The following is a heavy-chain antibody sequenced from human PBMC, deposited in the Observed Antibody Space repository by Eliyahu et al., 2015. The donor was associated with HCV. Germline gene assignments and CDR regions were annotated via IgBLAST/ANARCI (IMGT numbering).Heavy chain of an antibody. V-gene: IGHV3-33*01. D-gene: IGHD6-6*01. Sequence: QVQLVESGGGVVQPGRSLRLSCAAXGFTFSSXGMHWXRQAPGKGLGWVAVIWYDGSNKYYADSVKGRFTISRDNSKNTLYLQMNSLRAEDTAVYYCXRAWNRYSSSSGDYWGQGTLVTVSS. CDR2: IWYDGSNK. J-gene: IGHJ4*02. CDR3: XRAWNRYSSSSGDY. CDR1: GFTFSSXG.